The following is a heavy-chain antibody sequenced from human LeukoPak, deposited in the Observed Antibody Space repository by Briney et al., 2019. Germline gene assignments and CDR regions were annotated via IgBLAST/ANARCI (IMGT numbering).Heavy chain of an antibody. CDR1: GFTFSSYS. V-gene: IGHV3-21*01. Sequence: GGSLRLSCAASGFTFSSYSMNWVRQAPGKGLEWVSSISSSSSYIYYADSVKGRFTISRDNAKNSLYLQMNSLRAEDTAVYYCARVPDYDILEALYMDVWGKGTTVTVSS. J-gene: IGHJ6*03. D-gene: IGHD3-9*01. CDR2: ISSSSSYI. CDR3: ARVPDYDILEALYMDV.